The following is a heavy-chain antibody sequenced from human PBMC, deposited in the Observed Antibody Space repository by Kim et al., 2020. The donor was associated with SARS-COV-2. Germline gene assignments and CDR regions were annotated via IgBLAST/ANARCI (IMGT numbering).Heavy chain of an antibody. CDR1: GGSFSGYY. Sequence: SETLSLTCAVYGGSFSGYYWSWIRQPPGKGLEWIGEINHSGSTNYNPSLKSRVTISVDTSKKQFSLKLSSVTAADTAVYYCASYSSGWGGRWFDPWGQGTLVTVSS. CDR2: INHSGST. V-gene: IGHV4-34*01. CDR3: ASYSSGWGGRWFDP. J-gene: IGHJ5*02. D-gene: IGHD6-19*01.